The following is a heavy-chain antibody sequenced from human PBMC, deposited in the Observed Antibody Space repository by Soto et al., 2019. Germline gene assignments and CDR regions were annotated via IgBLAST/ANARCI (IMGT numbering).Heavy chain of an antibody. CDR2: ISGTGIST. J-gene: IGHJ4*02. CDR1: GFTFSNSA. V-gene: IGHV3-23*01. CDR3: AKDRRGWVF. Sequence: EVRLLESGGGFIQPGGSLRLSCATSGFTFSNSAMSWVRQAPGKGLEWVSGISGTGISTYYADSVKGRFTISRDNSKSTLYLQMDSLRAEDTAIYYCAKDRRGWVFWGQGTLVTVSS. D-gene: IGHD3-10*01.